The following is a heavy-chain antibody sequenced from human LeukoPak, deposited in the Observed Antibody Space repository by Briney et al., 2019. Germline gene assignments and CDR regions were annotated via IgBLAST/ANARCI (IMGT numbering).Heavy chain of an antibody. D-gene: IGHD4-17*01. CDR3: AKSDYGDSPSDAFDT. CDR2: ISGSGGST. V-gene: IGHV3-23*01. Sequence: GGSLRLSCAASGFTFSSYAMSWVRQAPGKGLEWVSAISGSGGSTYYADSVKGRFTISRDNSKNTLYLQMNSLRAEDTAVYYCAKSDYGDSPSDAFDTWGQGTMVTVPS. CDR1: GFTFSSYA. J-gene: IGHJ3*02.